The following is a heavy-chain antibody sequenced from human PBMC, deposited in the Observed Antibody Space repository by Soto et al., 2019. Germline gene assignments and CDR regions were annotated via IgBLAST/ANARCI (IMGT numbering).Heavy chain of an antibody. CDR3: ARDPSSYGYGMDV. J-gene: IGHJ6*02. D-gene: IGHD5-18*01. CDR1: GGSISSGGYS. CDR2: MYHSGST. V-gene: IGHV4-30-2*01. Sequence: PSETLSLTCAVSGGSISSGGYSWSWIRQPPGKGLEWIGYMYHSGSTYYNPSLKSRVTISIDRSKNQFSLKLSSVTAADTAVYYCARDPSSYGYGMDVWGQGTTVTVSS.